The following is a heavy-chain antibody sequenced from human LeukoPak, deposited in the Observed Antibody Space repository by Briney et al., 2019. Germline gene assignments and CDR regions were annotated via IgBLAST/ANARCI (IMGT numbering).Heavy chain of an antibody. CDR1: GGSLSTYY. V-gene: IGHV4-59*12. CDR3: ARDPGYGSGKLDY. CDR2: IYYSGSV. Sequence: SETLSLTCTVSGGSLSTYYWNWIRQPPGKGLEWIGYIYYSGSVNYNPSLASRVTLSIDLSKNQFSLTLNSVTAADTAVYYCARDPGYGSGKLDYWGQGTLVTVSS. J-gene: IGHJ4*02. D-gene: IGHD3-10*01.